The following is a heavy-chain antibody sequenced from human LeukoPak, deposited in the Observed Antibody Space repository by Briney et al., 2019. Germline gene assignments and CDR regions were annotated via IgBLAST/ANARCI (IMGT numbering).Heavy chain of an antibody. CDR1: GYTFTCYY. Sequence: GASVKVSCKASGYTFTCYYMHWVRQAPGQGLEWMGRINPNSGGTNYAQKFQGRVTMTRDTSISTAYMELSRLRSDDTAVYYCARVSGSYWGTLFDYWGQGTLVTVSS. V-gene: IGHV1-2*06. D-gene: IGHD1-26*01. CDR3: ARVSGSYWGTLFDY. J-gene: IGHJ4*02. CDR2: INPNSGGT.